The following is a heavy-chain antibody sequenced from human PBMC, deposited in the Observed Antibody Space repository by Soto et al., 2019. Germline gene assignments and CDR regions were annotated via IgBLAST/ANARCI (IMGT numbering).Heavy chain of an antibody. J-gene: IGHJ5*02. CDR1: GGTFSSYA. CDR3: ASGRYSGSYYVPHWFDP. D-gene: IGHD1-26*01. CDR2: IIPIFGTA. Sequence: GASVKVSCKASGGTFSSYAISWGRQAPGQRLEWMGGIIPIFGTANYAQKFQGRVTITADESTSTAYMELSSLRSEDTAVYYCASGRYSGSYYVPHWFDPWGQGTLVTVSS. V-gene: IGHV1-69*13.